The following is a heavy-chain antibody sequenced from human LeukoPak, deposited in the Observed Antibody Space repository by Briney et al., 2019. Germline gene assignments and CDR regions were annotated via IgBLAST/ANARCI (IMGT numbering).Heavy chain of an antibody. D-gene: IGHD1-26*01. Sequence: GASVKVSCKASGYTFTSYYMHWVRQAPGQGLEWMGIIDPSGGSTIYAQKFQGRVTMTRDISTSTVYMQLSSLRSEDTAVYYCATSHGSGSPVDYWGQGTLVTVSS. CDR2: IDPSGGST. CDR3: ATSHGSGSPVDY. CDR1: GYTFTSYY. J-gene: IGHJ4*02. V-gene: IGHV1-46*01.